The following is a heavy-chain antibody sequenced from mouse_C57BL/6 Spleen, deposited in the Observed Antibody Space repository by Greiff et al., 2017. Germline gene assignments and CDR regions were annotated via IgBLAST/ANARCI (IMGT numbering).Heavy chain of an antibody. Sequence: VQLQQPGAELVKPGASVKMSCKASGYTFTSYWITWVKQRPGQGLEWIGDIYPGSGSTNYNEKFKSKATLTVDTSSSTAYMQLSSLTSEDSAVYYCARRPYYYGSSPDYWGQGTTLTVSS. D-gene: IGHD1-1*01. CDR2: IYPGSGST. CDR3: ARRPYYYGSSPDY. CDR1: GYTFTSYW. J-gene: IGHJ2*01. V-gene: IGHV1-55*01.